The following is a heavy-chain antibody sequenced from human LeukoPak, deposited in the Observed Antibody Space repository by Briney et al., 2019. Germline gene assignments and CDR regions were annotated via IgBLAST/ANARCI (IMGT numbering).Heavy chain of an antibody. Sequence: GGSLRLSCAASGFTFSTHGMHWVRQAPGKGLEWVAFIRYDGINKYFADSVKGRFTISRDNSKNTLYLQMNSLRAEDTAVYYCARGSRITMIVVVITTTRLDYWGQGTLVTVSS. V-gene: IGHV3-30*02. CDR3: ARGSRITMIVVVITTTRLDY. J-gene: IGHJ4*02. D-gene: IGHD3-22*01. CDR2: IRYDGINK. CDR1: GFTFSTHG.